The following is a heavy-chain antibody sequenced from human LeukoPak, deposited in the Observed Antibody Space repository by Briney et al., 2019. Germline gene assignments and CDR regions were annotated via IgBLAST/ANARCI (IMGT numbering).Heavy chain of an antibody. V-gene: IGHV1-18*01. J-gene: IGHJ4*02. CDR1: GYSFTSYG. D-gene: IGHD2-2*01. CDR3: ARVGMVSTSCRGDY. Sequence: GESLKISCKGSGYSFTSYGISWVRQAPGQGLEWMGWISAYDGNTNYAQKLQGRVTMTTDTSTSTAYMELRSLRSDDTAVYYCARVGMVSTSCRGDYWGQGTLVTVSS. CDR2: ISAYDGNT.